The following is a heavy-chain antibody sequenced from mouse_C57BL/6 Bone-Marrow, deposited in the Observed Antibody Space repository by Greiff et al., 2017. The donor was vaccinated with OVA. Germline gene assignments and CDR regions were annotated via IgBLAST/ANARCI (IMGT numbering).Heavy chain of an antibody. V-gene: IGHV1-78*01. CDR1: GYTFTDHT. D-gene: IGHD2-5*01. J-gene: IGHJ3*01. CDR3: ARYSYSNYVSFAY. CDR2: IYPRDGST. Sequence: VQLQESDAELVKPGASVKISCKVSGYTFTDHTIHWMKQRPEQGLEWIGYIYPRDGSTKYNEKFKGKATLTADKSSSTAYMQLNSLTSEDSAVYFCARYSYSNYVSFAYWGQGTLVTVSA.